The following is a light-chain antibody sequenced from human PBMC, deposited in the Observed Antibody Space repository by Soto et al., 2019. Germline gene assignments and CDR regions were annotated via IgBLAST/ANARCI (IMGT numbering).Light chain of an antibody. CDR2: DVT. Sequence: QSALTQPPCASGSPGQSVTISCTGTSSDVGTHGYVSWYQQHAGKAPKLVIYDVTKRPSGVPDRFSGSKSGNTASLTVSGLQAEDEADYYCMCYAGGNNWVFGGGTQLTVL. CDR3: MCYAGGNNWV. J-gene: IGLJ3*02. CDR1: SSDVGTHGY. V-gene: IGLV2-8*01.